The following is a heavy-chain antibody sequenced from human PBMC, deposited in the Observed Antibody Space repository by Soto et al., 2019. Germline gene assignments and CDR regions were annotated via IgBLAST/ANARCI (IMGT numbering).Heavy chain of an antibody. CDR2: IYHSGST. Sequence: SETLSVTCAVSGGSISSGGYSRSWIRQPPGKGLEWIGYIYHSGSTYYNPSLKSRVTISVDTSKNQFSLKLSSVTAADTAVYYCARRGVLTGYSYDYWGQGTLVTVSS. V-gene: IGHV4-30-2*05. CDR3: ARRGVLTGYSYDY. J-gene: IGHJ4*02. D-gene: IGHD3-9*01. CDR1: GGSISSGGYS.